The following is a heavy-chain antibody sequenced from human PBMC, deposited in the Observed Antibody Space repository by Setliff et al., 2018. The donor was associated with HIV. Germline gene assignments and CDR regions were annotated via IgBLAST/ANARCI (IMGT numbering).Heavy chain of an antibody. D-gene: IGHD5-12*01. CDR1: GGSFSDSY. V-gene: IGHV4-34*01. CDR3: ARSGYDPMPGAMAPILWYFDL. CDR2: ISHSGST. J-gene: IGHJ2*01. Sequence: KTSETLSLTCAVYGGSFSDSYYNWIRQPLGKGLEWIGEISHSGSTNYNPSLKSRVTISVGKSKNQFSLSLSSVTAADTAVYYCARSGYDPMPGAMAPILWYFDLWGRGTLVTVSS.